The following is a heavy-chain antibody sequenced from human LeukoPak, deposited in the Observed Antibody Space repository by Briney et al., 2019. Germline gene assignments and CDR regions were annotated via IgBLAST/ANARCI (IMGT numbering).Heavy chain of an antibody. J-gene: IGHJ4*02. CDR3: ARDPNSGTYFGFDS. Sequence: GGSLRLSCAASGFSFSSYAMHWVRQAPGKGLEWVAVILSDGNNKYYADSVKGRFTISRDNSKNTLYLQMNSLRGEDTAVYYCARDPNSGTYFGFDSWGQGTLVTVSS. D-gene: IGHD1-26*01. CDR1: GFSFSSYA. CDR2: ILSDGNNK. V-gene: IGHV3-30-3*01.